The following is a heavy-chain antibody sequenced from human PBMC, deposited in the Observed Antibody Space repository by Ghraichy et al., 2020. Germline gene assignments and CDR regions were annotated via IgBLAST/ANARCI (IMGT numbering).Heavy chain of an antibody. Sequence: SETLSLTCAVYGGSFSGYYWSWIRQPPGKGLEWIGEINHSGSTNYNPSLKSRVTISVDTSKNQFSLKLSSVTAADTAVYYCARRHVSGRYSNFYYWGQGTLVTVSS. CDR2: INHSGST. V-gene: IGHV4-34*01. J-gene: IGHJ4*02. CDR3: ARRHVSGRYSNFYY. D-gene: IGHD1-26*01. CDR1: GGSFSGYY.